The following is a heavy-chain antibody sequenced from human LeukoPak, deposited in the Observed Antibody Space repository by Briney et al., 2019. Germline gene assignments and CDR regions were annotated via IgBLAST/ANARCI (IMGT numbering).Heavy chain of an antibody. CDR2: VNPNNGDT. Sequence: GASVKVSCKASGYIFTDYYMHWVRQAPGQGLEWMGWVNPNNGDTRYEQRFQGRVTMTRDTAITTAYMELTRLTSDDTAVYYCARVRSLAVAGRDWFDPWGQGTLVTVSS. J-gene: IGHJ5*02. V-gene: IGHV1-2*02. D-gene: IGHD6-19*01. CDR1: GYIFTDYY. CDR3: ARVRSLAVAGRDWFDP.